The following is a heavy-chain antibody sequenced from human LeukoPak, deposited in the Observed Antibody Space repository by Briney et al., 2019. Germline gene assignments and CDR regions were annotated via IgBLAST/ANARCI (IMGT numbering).Heavy chain of an antibody. V-gene: IGHV5-51*01. J-gene: IGHJ4*02. Sequence: GESLKTSCKGSGYSFTSYWIGWVRQMPGKGLEWMGIIYPGDSDTRYSPSFQGQVPIPADKSISTAYLQWSSLKASDTAMYYCARLFMYCSGGSCYPDYWGQGTLVTVSS. CDR2: IYPGDSDT. D-gene: IGHD2-15*01. CDR1: GYSFTSYW. CDR3: ARLFMYCSGGSCYPDY.